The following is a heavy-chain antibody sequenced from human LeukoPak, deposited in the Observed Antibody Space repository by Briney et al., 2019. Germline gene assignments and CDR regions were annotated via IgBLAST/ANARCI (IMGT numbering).Heavy chain of an antibody. Sequence: ASVTVSCQASGYTFTSYGISWVRQAPGQGLEWMGWISAYNGNTNYAQKLQGRVTMTTDTSTSTAYMELRSLRSDDTAVYYCARARSGSYFHSTGILDYWGQGTLVTVSS. V-gene: IGHV1-18*01. D-gene: IGHD1-26*01. CDR1: GYTFTSYG. CDR2: ISAYNGNT. CDR3: ARARSGSYFHSTGILDY. J-gene: IGHJ4*02.